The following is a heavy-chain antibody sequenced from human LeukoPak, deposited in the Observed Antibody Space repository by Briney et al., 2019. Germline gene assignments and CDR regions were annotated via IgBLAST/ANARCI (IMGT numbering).Heavy chain of an antibody. V-gene: IGHV3-21*01. J-gene: IGHJ5*02. CDR2: ISSSSSYI. CDR3: ARGTGFDP. Sequence: GGSLRLSCAASGITFSSHAMNWVRQAPGKGLEWVSSISSSSSYIYYADSMKGRFTISRDNAKNSLYLQMNSLRAEDTAVYYCARGTGFDPWGQGTLVTVSS. CDR1: GITFSSHA.